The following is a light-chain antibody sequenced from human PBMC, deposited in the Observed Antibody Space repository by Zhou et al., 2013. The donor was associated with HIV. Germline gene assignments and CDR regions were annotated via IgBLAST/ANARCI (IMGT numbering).Light chain of an antibody. CDR3: QQRNTWPLT. CDR2: GAS. Sequence: EILMTQSPATLSASPGERATLSCRASQSVSNNLAWYQQKPGQAPRLLIYGASTRATGIPARFSGRGSGTEFTLTISSLEPEDFAVYYCQQRNTWPLTFGGGTKVEIK. J-gene: IGKJ4*01. V-gene: IGKV3-15*01. CDR1: QSVSNN.